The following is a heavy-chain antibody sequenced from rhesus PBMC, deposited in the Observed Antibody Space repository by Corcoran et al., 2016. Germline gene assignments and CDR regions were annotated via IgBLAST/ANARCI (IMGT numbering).Heavy chain of an antibody. Sequence: QLQVQESGPTVVKPSETLSLTCTVSGGSIRSNYWWSWIRQSPGKGLEWIGGSFAGRPTPKYTPPLKSRVPISPATSKNQVSLKVTSVTAADTAVYYCASTDCSNSDCSSGGLWGQGVLVTVSS. CDR1: GGSIRSNYW. J-gene: IGHJ4*01. CDR3: ASTDCSNSDCSSGGL. D-gene: IGHD2-15*01. CDR2: SFAGRPTP. V-gene: IGHV4-93*01.